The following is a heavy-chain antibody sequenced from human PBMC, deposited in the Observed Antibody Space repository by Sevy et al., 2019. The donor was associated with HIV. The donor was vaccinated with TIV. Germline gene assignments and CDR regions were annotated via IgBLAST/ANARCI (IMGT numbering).Heavy chain of an antibody. J-gene: IGHJ6*02. CDR1: GGSISSYY. CDR3: ARDRHHYDILTGYYPYGMDV. D-gene: IGHD3-9*01. Sequence: SETLSLTCTVSGGSISSYYWSWIRQPPGKGLEWIGYIYYSGSTNYNPSPKSRVTISVEASKNQFSLQLSSVTAADTAVYYCARDRHHYDILTGYYPYGMDVWGQGTTVTVSS. CDR2: IYYSGST. V-gene: IGHV4-59*13.